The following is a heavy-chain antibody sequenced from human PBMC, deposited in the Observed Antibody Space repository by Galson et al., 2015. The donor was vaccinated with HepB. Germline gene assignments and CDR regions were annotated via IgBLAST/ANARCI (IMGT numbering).Heavy chain of an antibody. D-gene: IGHD2-21*01. CDR2: ISGSGAST. CDR3: ARKSCGGECYALDY. J-gene: IGHJ4*02. CDR1: GFTFSSYA. Sequence: SLRLSCAASGFTFSSYAMSWVRQAPGKGLEWVSAISGSGASTYYADSVKGRFTISRDNSKNTLNLQMNSLRSDDTAMYYCARKSCGGECYALDYWGQGTLVTVSS. V-gene: IGHV3-23*01.